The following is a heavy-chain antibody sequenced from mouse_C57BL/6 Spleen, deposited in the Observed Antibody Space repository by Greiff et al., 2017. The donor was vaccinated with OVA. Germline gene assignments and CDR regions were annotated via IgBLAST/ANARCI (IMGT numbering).Heavy chain of an antibody. Sequence: QVQLQQPGAELVKPGASVKLSCKASGYTFTSYWMHWVKQRPGQGLEWIGMIHPNSGSTNYNEKFKSKATLTVDKSSSTAYMQLSSLTSEDSAVYYCARGDYYGPVGYFDVWGTGTTVTVSS. D-gene: IGHD1-1*01. CDR3: ARGDYYGPVGYFDV. V-gene: IGHV1-64*01. CDR1: GYTFTSYW. J-gene: IGHJ1*03. CDR2: IHPNSGST.